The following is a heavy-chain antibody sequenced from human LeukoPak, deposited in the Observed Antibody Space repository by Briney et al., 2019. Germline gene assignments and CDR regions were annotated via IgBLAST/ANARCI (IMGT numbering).Heavy chain of an antibody. V-gene: IGHV3-30*04. CDR1: GFTFSSYA. D-gene: IGHD2-2*01. CDR3: ARRSRNCSSTSCYFLCYMDV. J-gene: IGHJ6*03. Sequence: GRSLRLSCAASGFTFSSYAMHWVRQAPGKGLEWVAVISYDGSNKYYADSVKGRFTISRDNSKNSLYLQMNSLRAEDTAVYYCARRSRNCSSTSCYFLCYMDVWGKGTTVTISS. CDR2: ISYDGSNK.